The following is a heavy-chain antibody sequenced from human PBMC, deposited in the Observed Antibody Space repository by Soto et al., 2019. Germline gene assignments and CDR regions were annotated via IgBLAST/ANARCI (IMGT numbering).Heavy chain of an antibody. CDR1: GFPFTTDW. V-gene: IGHV3-7*01. CDR2: IKRDGSES. D-gene: IGHD6-19*01. Sequence: GGSMRLSCVAAGFPFTTDWASWVSKAPGKGLEWVANIKRDGSESNYADSVKGRFTISRDNPKNTLYLQMNSLRAEDTAVYYCARDPGRGIAVAATDYWGQGTLVTVSS. CDR3: ARDPGRGIAVAATDY. J-gene: IGHJ4*02.